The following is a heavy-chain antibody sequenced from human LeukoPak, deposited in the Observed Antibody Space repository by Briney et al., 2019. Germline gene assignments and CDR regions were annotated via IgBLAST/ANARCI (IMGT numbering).Heavy chain of an antibody. CDR3: ARGRLTYYYYYMDV. CDR1: GGSFSGYY. V-gene: IGHV4-34*01. CDR2: INHSGST. Sequence: MTSETLSLTCAVYGGSFSGYYWSWIRQPPGKGLGWIGEINHSGSTNYNPSLKSRVTISVDTSKNQFSLKLSSVTAADTAVYYCARGRLTYYYYYMDVWGKGTTVTVSS. J-gene: IGHJ6*03.